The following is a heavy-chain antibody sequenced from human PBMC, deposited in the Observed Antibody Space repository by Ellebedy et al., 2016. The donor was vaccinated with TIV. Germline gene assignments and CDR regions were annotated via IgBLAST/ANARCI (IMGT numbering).Heavy chain of an antibody. J-gene: IGHJ2*01. CDR3: ARPYGDRYWFFDL. Sequence: MPSETLSLTCNVSGFSISSAYYWGWIRQRPGKGLEWVGTIYQSGSTYYNPSLKSRVTISLHTSQNQFSLKLTSVTAADTAVYYCARPYGDRYWFFDLWGRGTLVTVSS. CDR2: IYQSGST. D-gene: IGHD4-17*01. V-gene: IGHV4-38-2*02. CDR1: GFSISSAYY.